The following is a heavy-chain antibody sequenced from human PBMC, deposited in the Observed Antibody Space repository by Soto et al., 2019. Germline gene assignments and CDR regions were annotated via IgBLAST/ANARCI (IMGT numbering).Heavy chain of an antibody. J-gene: IGHJ6*02. CDR3: ARDQVVDSYGSGIQYCGMDV. D-gene: IGHD3-10*01. V-gene: IGHV4-4*02. Sequence: QVQLQESGPGLVKPSGTLSLTCAVSGGSISSSNWWSWVRQPPGKGLEWIGEIYHSGSTNYNPSLESRVTISVAKSNTQFSLQLSSVTAADMAVYYCARDQVVDSYGSGIQYCGMDVWGQGTTVTVSS. CDR2: IYHSGST. CDR1: GGSISSSNW.